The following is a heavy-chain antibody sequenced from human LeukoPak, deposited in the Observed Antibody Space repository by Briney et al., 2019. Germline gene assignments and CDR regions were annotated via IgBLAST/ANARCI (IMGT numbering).Heavy chain of an antibody. Sequence: GGALRLSCSAPGYTLRYDLMSTGRRAPGKGLVWVSRIKSDGSSTSYADSVKGRFTITRDSAKNTLYLQMNSLRAEDTAVYYCARGTGNYYGYWGQGTLVTVSS. V-gene: IGHV3-74*01. D-gene: IGHD3/OR15-3a*01. J-gene: IGHJ4*02. CDR1: GYTLRYDL. CDR3: ARGTGNYYGY. CDR2: IKSDGSST.